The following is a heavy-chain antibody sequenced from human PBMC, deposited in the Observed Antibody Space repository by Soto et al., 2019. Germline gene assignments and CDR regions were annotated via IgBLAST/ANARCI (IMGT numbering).Heavy chain of an antibody. D-gene: IGHD2-21*02. CDR2: INHSGST. CDR1: GGSFSGYY. J-gene: IGHJ1*01. Sequence: QVQLQQWGAGLLKPSETLSLTCAVYGGSFSGYYWGWIRQPPGKGLEWIREINHSGSTNYNPSTKSRDPISVDPSKNQFTLTLSYLSAADTAVNYCARRPCGGDDLDFPYWAQGTLVTVSS. V-gene: IGHV4-34*01. CDR3: ARRPCGGDDLDFPY.